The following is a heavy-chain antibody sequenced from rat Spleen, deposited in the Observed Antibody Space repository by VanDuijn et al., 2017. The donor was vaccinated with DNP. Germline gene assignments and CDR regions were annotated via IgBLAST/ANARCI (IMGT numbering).Heavy chain of an antibody. V-gene: IGHV5-27*01. CDR1: GFTFSNYG. CDR2: SSYVGGST. J-gene: IGHJ2*01. Sequence: EVQLVESGGGLVQPGRSMKLSCAASGFTFSNYGMAWVRQAPKKGLEWVAYSSYVGGSTYYRDSVKGRFTISRDNAKSTLYLQMDSLRSEDTATYYCTTGQLLDYWGQGVMVTVSS. CDR3: TTGQLLDY. D-gene: IGHD1-10*01.